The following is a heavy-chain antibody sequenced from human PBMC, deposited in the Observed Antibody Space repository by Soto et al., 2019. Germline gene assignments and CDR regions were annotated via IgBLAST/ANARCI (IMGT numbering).Heavy chain of an antibody. D-gene: IGHD2-2*01. CDR3: ARVVDDYGDY. CDR2: ISSNGGST. V-gene: IGHV3-64*01. Sequence: PGGSLRLSCAASGFTFSSYAMHWVRQAPGKGLEYVSAISSNGGSTYYANSVKGRFTISRDNSKNTLYLQMGSLRAEDMAVYYCARVVDDYGDYAGQGTLVTVSS. CDR1: GFTFSSYA. J-gene: IGHJ4*02.